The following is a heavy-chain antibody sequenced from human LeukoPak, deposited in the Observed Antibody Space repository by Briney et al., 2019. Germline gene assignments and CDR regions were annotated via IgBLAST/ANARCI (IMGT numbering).Heavy chain of an antibody. J-gene: IGHJ6*02. V-gene: IGHV3-33*01. CDR3: ARSPSSSSWPYYYYYYGMDV. Sequence: GGSLRLSCAASGFTFSSYGMHWVRQAPGKGLEWVAVIWYDGSNEYYADSVKGRFTISRDNSKNTLYLQMNSLRAEDTAVYYCARSPSSSSWPYYYYYYGMDVWGQGTTVTVSS. CDR2: IWYDGSNE. CDR1: GFTFSSYG. D-gene: IGHD6-13*01.